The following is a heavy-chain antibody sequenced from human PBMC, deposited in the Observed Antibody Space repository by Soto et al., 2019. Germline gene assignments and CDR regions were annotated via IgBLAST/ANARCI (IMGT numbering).Heavy chain of an antibody. CDR2: ISRTGSPT. D-gene: IGHD1-1*01. J-gene: IGHJ4*02. CDR3: AKNDRSPYYFDH. CDR1: GFTLSSYE. V-gene: IGHV3-23*01. Sequence: GGSLRLSCVASGFTLSSYEMMWVRQAPGRGLEWVSYISRTGSPTFYADSVKGRFTISRDNSKNTLYLQMNSLRAEDTAVYYCAKNDRSPYYFDHWGQGTLVTVSS.